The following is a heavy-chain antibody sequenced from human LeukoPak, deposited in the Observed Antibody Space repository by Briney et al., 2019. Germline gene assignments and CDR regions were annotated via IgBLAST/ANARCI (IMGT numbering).Heavy chain of an antibody. Sequence: PSETLSLTCTVSGGSIISSDYHWGWVRQPPGKGLEWIGTISYSGNTDYNPSLKGRVTISVDTSNNQFSLKLNSVTAADTAVYYCARAGQYYYDSAGYFPDYWGQGTLVTVSS. CDR1: GGSIISSDYH. CDR3: ARAGQYYYDSAGYFPDY. CDR2: ISYSGNT. V-gene: IGHV4-39*07. D-gene: IGHD3-22*01. J-gene: IGHJ4*02.